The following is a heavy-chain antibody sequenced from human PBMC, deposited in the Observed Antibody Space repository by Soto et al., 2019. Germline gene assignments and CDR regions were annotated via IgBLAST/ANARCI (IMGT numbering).Heavy chain of an antibody. CDR3: AKDMGDGYCSSTSCPKKNYYYYYGMDV. D-gene: IGHD2-2*01. Sequence: GGSLRLSCAASGFTFDDYAMHWVRQAPGKGLEWVSGISWNSGSIGYADSVKGRFTISRDNAKNSLYLQMNSLGAEDTALYYCAKDMGDGYCSSTSCPKKNYYYYYGMDVWGQGTTVTVSS. CDR1: GFTFDDYA. V-gene: IGHV3-9*01. J-gene: IGHJ6*02. CDR2: ISWNSGSI.